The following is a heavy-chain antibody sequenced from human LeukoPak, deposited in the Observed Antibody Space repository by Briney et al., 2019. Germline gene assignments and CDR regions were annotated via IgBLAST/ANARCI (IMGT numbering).Heavy chain of an antibody. J-gene: IGHJ2*01. Sequence: ASVKVSCKASGYTFTSYGISWVRQAPGQGLEWMGWISAYNGNTNYAQKLQGRVTMTPDTSTSTAYMELRSLRSDDTAVYYCARDSSGSLDDWYFDLWGRGTLVTVSS. CDR1: GYTFTSYG. V-gene: IGHV1-18*01. CDR2: ISAYNGNT. D-gene: IGHD5-12*01. CDR3: ARDSSGSLDDWYFDL.